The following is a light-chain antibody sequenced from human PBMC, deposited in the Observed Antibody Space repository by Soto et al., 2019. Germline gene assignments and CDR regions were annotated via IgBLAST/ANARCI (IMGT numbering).Light chain of an antibody. J-gene: IGKJ4*01. Sequence: DIQMTQSPSSLSASVGDRVTITCRASQSINGYLNWYQQKLGEAPNLLIYAVSSLQSGVPSRFSGSGSATVFTLTISTLQPEEFAIYFCEQSMTVPLTFGGGTKVEIK. CDR1: QSINGY. V-gene: IGKV1-39*01. CDR2: AVS. CDR3: EQSMTVPLT.